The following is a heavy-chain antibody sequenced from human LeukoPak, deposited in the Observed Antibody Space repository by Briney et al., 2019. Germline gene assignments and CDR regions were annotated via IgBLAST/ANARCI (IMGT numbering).Heavy chain of an antibody. J-gene: IGHJ4*02. CDR2: ISAYNGNT. V-gene: IGHV1-18*01. CDR1: GYTFSRYG. CDR3: ARLAVAGNY. D-gene: IGHD6-19*01. Sequence: VASVKVSCKASGYTFSRYGIGWVRQAPGQGLEWMGWISAYNGNTNYAQKLQGRVTMTTDTSTSTAYMELRSLTSDDTAVYYCARLAVAGNYWGQGTLVTVSS.